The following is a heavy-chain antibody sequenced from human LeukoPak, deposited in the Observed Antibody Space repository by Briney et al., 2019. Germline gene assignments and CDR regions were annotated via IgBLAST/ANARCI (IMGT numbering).Heavy chain of an antibody. CDR2: IGAGSGAIT. V-gene: IGHV3-23*01. CDR1: GFTFSSYA. D-gene: IGHD2-21*02. Sequence: GGSLRLSCAASGFTFSSYAMRWVRRAPGKGLEWVSAIGAGSGAITIYADSVKGRFTISRDNSKNTLYLQMNSLRGEDTAVYYCARGFVLGAAKNYFDYWGQGALVTVSS. CDR3: ARGFVLGAAKNYFDY. J-gene: IGHJ4*02.